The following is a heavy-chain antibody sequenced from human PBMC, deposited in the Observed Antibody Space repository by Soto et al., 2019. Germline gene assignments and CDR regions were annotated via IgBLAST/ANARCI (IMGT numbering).Heavy chain of an antibody. J-gene: IGHJ6*02. CDR3: AKGAVAGMPYYYGMDV. CDR2: ISGSGGST. Sequence: LRLSCAASGFTFSSYAMSWVRQAPGKGLEWVSAISGSGGSTYYADSVKGRFTISRDNSKNTLYLQMNSLRAEDTAVYYCAKGAVAGMPYYYGMDVWGQGTTVTVSS. D-gene: IGHD6-19*01. CDR1: GFTFSSYA. V-gene: IGHV3-23*01.